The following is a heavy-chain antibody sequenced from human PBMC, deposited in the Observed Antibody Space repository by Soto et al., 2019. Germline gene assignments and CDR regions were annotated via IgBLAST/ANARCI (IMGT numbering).Heavy chain of an antibody. CDR3: ARGGHCSGGSCYSSSNWFDP. CDR2: IYYSGST. CDR1: GGSVSSGSYY. V-gene: IGHV4-61*01. J-gene: IGHJ5*02. Sequence: SETLSLTCTVSGGSVSSGSYYWSWIRQPPGKGLEWIGYIYYSGSTNYNPSLKSRVTISVDTSKNQFSLKLSSVTAADTAVYYCARGGHCSGGSCYSSSNWFDPWGQGTLVTVSS. D-gene: IGHD2-15*01.